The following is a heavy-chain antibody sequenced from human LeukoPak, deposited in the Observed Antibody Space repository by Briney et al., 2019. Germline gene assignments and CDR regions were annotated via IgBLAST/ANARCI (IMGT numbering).Heavy chain of an antibody. V-gene: IGHV3-53*01. D-gene: IGHD5-18*01. J-gene: IGHJ4*02. CDR3: AKGYNYAYEY. Sequence: GGSLRLSCAASGFTVSSSYMSWVRQAPGKGLEWVSLIYSGGSTYYAASVKGRFTISRDNSKNTLYLQMNSLRPEDTAVFYCAKGYNYAYEYWGQGTLVTVSS. CDR2: IYSGGST. CDR1: GFTVSSSY.